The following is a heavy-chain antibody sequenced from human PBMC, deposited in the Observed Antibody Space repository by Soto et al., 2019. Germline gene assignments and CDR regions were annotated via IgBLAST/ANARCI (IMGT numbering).Heavy chain of an antibody. CDR3: ARGGRGYSYGHDY. V-gene: IGHV3-48*01. J-gene: IGHJ4*02. CDR2: ISSSSSSI. D-gene: IGHD5-18*01. CDR1: GFTFSSDS. Sequence: EVQLVESGGGLVQPGGSLRLSCAASGFTFSSDSMNWVRQAPGKGLEWVSFISSSSSSIYYADSVKGRFTISRDNAKNSLYLQMNSLRAEDTAVYYCARGGRGYSYGHDYWGQGTLVTVSS.